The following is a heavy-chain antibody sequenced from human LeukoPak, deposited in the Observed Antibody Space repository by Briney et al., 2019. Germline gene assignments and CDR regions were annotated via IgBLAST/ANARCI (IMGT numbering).Heavy chain of an antibody. V-gene: IGHV3-23*01. CDR2: IIGSGGNT. CDR1: GFTFYTCA. J-gene: IGHJ4*02. CDR3: ARDGGHPLTSYYRAY. Sequence: GGSLRLSCAASGFTFYTCAMTWVRQAPGKGLEWVSTIIGSGGNTFYADSVKGRFTISRDNSKNTLSLQLTSLRAEDTGIYFCARDGGHPLTSYYRAYWGQGTLVTVSS. D-gene: IGHD4-11*01.